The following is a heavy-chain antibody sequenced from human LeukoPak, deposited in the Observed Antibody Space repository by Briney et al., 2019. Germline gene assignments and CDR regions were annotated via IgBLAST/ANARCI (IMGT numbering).Heavy chain of an antibody. D-gene: IGHD1-7*01. J-gene: IGHJ6*02. Sequence: PSETLSLTCTVSGGSISSYYWSWIRQPPGKGLEWIGYIYYSGSTNYNPSLKSRVTISVDTSKDQFSLKLSSVTAADTAVYYCARDNWNYGSSMDVWGQGTTVTVSS. V-gene: IGHV4-59*01. CDR2: IYYSGST. CDR1: GGSISSYY. CDR3: ARDNWNYGSSMDV.